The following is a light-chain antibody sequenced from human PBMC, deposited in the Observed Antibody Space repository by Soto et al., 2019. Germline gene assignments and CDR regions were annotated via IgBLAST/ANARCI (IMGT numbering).Light chain of an antibody. CDR2: AVS. CDR1: SSDIGAYNY. V-gene: IGLV2-14*01. J-gene: IGLJ2*01. CDR3: CSYGGRILVI. Sequence: QSALTQPASVSGSPGQSITISCTGTSSDIGAYNYVSWYQQYPGKAPRLLIYAVSNRPSGVSDRFSGSKSGNTASPTISGLQAEDEAHYYCCSYGGRILVIFGEGTKLTVL.